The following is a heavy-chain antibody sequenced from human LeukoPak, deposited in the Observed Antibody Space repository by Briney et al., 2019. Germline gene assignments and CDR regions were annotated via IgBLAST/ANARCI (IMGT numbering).Heavy chain of an antibody. CDR2: INHSGST. J-gene: IGHJ4*02. CDR1: GGSFSGYY. D-gene: IGHD6-19*01. CDR3: ARGGQQWLFKRGLFDY. V-gene: IGHV4-34*01. Sequence: SETLSLTCAVYGGSFSGYYWSWIRQPPGRGLEWIGEINHSGSTNYNPSLKSRVTISVDTSKNQFSLKLSSVTAADTAVYYCARGGQQWLFKRGLFDYWGQGTLVTVSS.